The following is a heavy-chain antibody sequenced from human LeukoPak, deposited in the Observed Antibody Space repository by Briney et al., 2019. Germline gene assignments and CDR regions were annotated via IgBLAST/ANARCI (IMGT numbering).Heavy chain of an antibody. CDR3: ARDGGYYDSSGYRPYNWFDP. Sequence: SETLSLTCTVSGGSISSYYWSLIRQPAGKGLEWIGRIYTSGSTNYNPSLKSRVTMSVDTSKNQFSLKLSSVTAADTAVYYCARDGGYYDSSGYRPYNWFDPWGQGTLVTVSS. J-gene: IGHJ5*02. CDR2: IYTSGST. D-gene: IGHD3-22*01. V-gene: IGHV4-4*07. CDR1: GGSISSYY.